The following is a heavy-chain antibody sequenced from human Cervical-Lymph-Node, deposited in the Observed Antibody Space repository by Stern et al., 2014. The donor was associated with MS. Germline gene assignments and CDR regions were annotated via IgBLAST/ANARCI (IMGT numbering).Heavy chain of an antibody. D-gene: IGHD2-21*02. J-gene: IGHJ6*02. CDR2: INAGNGNT. V-gene: IGHV1-3*01. Sequence: QVQLVQSGAEVKKPGASVKVSCKASGYTFTSYAMHWVPQAPGQRLEWMGWINAGNGNTKYSQKFQGRVTITRDTSASTAYMELSSLRSEDTAVYYCARDLGMTYYYYGMDVWGQGTTVTVSS. CDR1: GYTFTSYA. CDR3: ARDLGMTYYYYGMDV.